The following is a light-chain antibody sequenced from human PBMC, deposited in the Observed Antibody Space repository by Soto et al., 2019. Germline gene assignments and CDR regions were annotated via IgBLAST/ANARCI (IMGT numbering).Light chain of an antibody. CDR3: QQSYNSPYT. Sequence: DIQMTQSPSSVSASLGDRVTITCRASQSINNYLNWYQQEEGKAPKLLIYAATSLQSGVPSRFSGSGSGTEFTLTISSLQPGDFATYYCQQSYNSPYTFGLGTKLEIK. CDR1: QSINNY. CDR2: AAT. J-gene: IGKJ2*01. V-gene: IGKV1-39*01.